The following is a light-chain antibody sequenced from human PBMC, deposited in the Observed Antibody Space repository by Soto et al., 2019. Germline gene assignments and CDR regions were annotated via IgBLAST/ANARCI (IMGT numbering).Light chain of an antibody. J-gene: IGKJ1*01. CDR3: QQYNKWPPWT. CDR1: QSVSNN. CDR2: DAS. V-gene: IGKV3-15*01. Sequence: EIVMTQSPATLSVSPGERATLSCRASQSVSNNLAWYQQKPGQAPRLLIYDASTRATGIPAKFSGSGSGIEFTLTISSLQSEVFAVYYCQQYNKWPPWTFGQGTKVEIK.